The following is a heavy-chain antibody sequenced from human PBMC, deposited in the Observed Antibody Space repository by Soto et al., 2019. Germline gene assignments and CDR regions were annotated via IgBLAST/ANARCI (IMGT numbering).Heavy chain of an antibody. CDR1: GYTFTSYG. Sequence: QVQLVQSGAEVKKPGASVKVSCKASGYTFTSYGISWVRQAPGQGLEWMGWISAYNGNTNYAQKLQGRVTMTTDTSTSTACMELRSLRSDDTAVYYCARASGDPAVTTPSDAFDIWGQGTMVTVSS. CDR2: ISAYNGNT. J-gene: IGHJ3*02. D-gene: IGHD4-17*01. V-gene: IGHV1-18*01. CDR3: ARASGDPAVTTPSDAFDI.